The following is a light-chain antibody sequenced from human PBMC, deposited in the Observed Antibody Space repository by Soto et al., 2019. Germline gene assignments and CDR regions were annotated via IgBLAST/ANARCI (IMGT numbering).Light chain of an antibody. V-gene: IGLV2-14*03. J-gene: IGLJ2*01. CDR2: EVS. Sequence: QSDLTQSASVSGSPGQSITISCTGTSSDVGAYNYVSWYQQHPGKAPKLIIYEVSDRPSGVSNRFSGSKSGNTASLTISGLQAEDEADYYCSSFAGSRVLVLGGGTKVTVL. CDR3: SSFAGSRVLV. CDR1: SSDVGAYNY.